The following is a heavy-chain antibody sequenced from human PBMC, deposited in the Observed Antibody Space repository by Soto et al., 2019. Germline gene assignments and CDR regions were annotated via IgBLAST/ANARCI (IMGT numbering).Heavy chain of an antibody. CDR1: GFTFSSYT. J-gene: IGHJ4*02. Sequence: GGSLRLSCAASGFTFSSYTMHWVRQTPGKGLEWVAHISYDGGDKYYADSVKGRFTISRDNSKNTLYLQMNSLRAEDTSVYYCARGPTQADFDYWGQGTLVTVSS. V-gene: IGHV3-30-3*01. CDR3: ARGPTQADFDY. CDR2: ISYDGGDK.